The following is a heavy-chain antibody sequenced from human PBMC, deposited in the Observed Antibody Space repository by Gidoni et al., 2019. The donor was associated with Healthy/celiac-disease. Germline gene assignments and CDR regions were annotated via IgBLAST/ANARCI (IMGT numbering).Heavy chain of an antibody. V-gene: IGHV3-23*01. J-gene: IGHJ6*02. CDR3: AKVEWGCSSTSCYLPGGYYGMDV. D-gene: IGHD2-2*01. Sequence: EVQLLESGGGLVQPGGSLRLSCAASGFTFSSYAMSWVRQAPGKGLEWVAAISGSGGSTYYADSVKGRFTISRDNSKNTLYLQMNSLRAEDTAVYYCAKVEWGCSSTSCYLPGGYYGMDVWGQGTTVTVSS. CDR1: GFTFSSYA. CDR2: ISGSGGST.